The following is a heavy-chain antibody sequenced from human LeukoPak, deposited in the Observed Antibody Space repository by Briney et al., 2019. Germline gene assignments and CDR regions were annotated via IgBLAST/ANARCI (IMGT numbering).Heavy chain of an antibody. J-gene: IGHJ4*02. D-gene: IGHD3-22*01. V-gene: IGHV3-13*01. CDR1: GITFSSYD. Sequence: GGSLRLSCAASGITFSSYDMHWVRQATGKGLEWVSAIGTAGDTYYPGSVKGRFTISRENAKNSLYLQMNSLRAEDTAVYYCARGKHDSSGYYQFDYWGQGTLVTVSS. CDR3: ARGKHDSSGYYQFDY. CDR2: IGTAGDT.